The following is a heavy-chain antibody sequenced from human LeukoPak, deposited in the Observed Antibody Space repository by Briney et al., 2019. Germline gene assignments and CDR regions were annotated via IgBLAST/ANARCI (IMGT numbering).Heavy chain of an antibody. V-gene: IGHV3-30*18. Sequence: PGGSLRLSCAASGFTFSSYGMHWVRQAPGKGLEWVAAISYDGSDKYYADSVKGRFTISKDNSKNTLSLQMNSLRAEDTAVFFCAKDLRYCSRTSCYEASGMDVWGQGTTVTVSS. J-gene: IGHJ6*02. CDR2: ISYDGSDK. D-gene: IGHD2-2*01. CDR3: AKDLRYCSRTSCYEASGMDV. CDR1: GFTFSSYG.